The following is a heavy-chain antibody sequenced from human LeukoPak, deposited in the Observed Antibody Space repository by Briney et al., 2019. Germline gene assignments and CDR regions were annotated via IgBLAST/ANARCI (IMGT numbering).Heavy chain of an antibody. J-gene: IGHJ4*02. CDR1: GYTFTGYY. CDR2: INPNSGGT. Sequence: ASVKVSCKASGYTFTGYYMHWVRQAPGQGLEWMGWINPNSGGTNYAQKFQGRVTMTRDTSISTAYMELSRLRSDDTAVYYCARVPFGLELGYSSGNFDYWGQGTLVTVSS. V-gene: IGHV1-2*02. D-gene: IGHD6-19*01. CDR3: ARVPFGLELGYSSGNFDY.